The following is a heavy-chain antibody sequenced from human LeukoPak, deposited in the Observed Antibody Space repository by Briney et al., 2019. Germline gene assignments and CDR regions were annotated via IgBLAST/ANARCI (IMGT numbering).Heavy chain of an antibody. V-gene: IGHV4-38-2*02. CDR1: GYSITSGYY. D-gene: IGHD5-18*01. CDR3: AKIQRDFLGVYYMDV. CDR2: MYYGGST. Sequence: PSETLSLTCIVSGYSITSGYYWGWIRQPPGKGLDWIGTMYYGGSTYYNPSLMSRVTISVDTSKNQFSLKLRSVTAADTAVYYCAKIQRDFLGVYYMDVWGKGTTVTVSS. J-gene: IGHJ6*03.